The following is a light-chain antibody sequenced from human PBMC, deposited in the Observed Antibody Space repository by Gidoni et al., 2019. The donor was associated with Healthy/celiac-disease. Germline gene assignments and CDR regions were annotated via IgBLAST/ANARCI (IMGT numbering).Light chain of an antibody. CDR3: QQYNSYSYT. Sequence: IHMTPSPSTRSASVGDRVTITCRASQSIRSWLAWYQQKTGKAPKLLIYKASSLESGVPSRFSGSGSGTEFTLTISSLQPDDFATYYCQQYNSYSYTFGQGTKLEIK. J-gene: IGKJ2*01. CDR2: KAS. V-gene: IGKV1-5*03. CDR1: QSIRSW.